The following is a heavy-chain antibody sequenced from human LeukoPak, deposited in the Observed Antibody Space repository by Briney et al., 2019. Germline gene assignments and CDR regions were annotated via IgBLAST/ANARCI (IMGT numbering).Heavy chain of an antibody. CDR1: GGSFRGYY. J-gene: IGHJ4*02. CDR2: INHSGST. Sequence: PSETLSLTCAVYGGSFRGYYWNWIRQPPGKGLEWIGEINHSGSTNYNPSLKSRVTISVDTSKNQFSLKLSSVTAADTAVYYCARDGGATVVTRPFAYWGQGTLVTLSS. D-gene: IGHD4-23*01. V-gene: IGHV4-34*01. CDR3: ARDGGATVVTRPFAY.